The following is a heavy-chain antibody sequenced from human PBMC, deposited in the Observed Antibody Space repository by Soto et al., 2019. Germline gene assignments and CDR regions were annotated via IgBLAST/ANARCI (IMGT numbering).Heavy chain of an antibody. Sequence: SETLSLTCTVSGGSISSYYWSWIRQPPGKGLEWIGYIYYSGSTNYNPSLKSRVTISVDTSKNQFSLKLSSVTAADTAVYYCARVFVGDSSGYYHFDYWGQGTLVTVSS. CDR1: GGSISSYY. V-gene: IGHV4-59*01. CDR2: IYYSGST. D-gene: IGHD3-22*01. J-gene: IGHJ4*02. CDR3: ARVFVGDSSGYYHFDY.